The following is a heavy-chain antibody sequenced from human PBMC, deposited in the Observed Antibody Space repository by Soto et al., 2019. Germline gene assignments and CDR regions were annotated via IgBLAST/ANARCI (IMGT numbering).Heavy chain of an antibody. CDR3: AKKVVGVAAAGRGFDY. J-gene: IGHJ4*02. CDR2: ISGSGGST. CDR1: GFTFSSYA. V-gene: IGHV3-23*01. D-gene: IGHD6-13*01. Sequence: GGSLRLSCAASGFTFSSYAMSWVRQAPGKGLEWVSAISGSGGSTYYADSVKGRFTISRDNSKNTLYLQMNSLRAEDTAVYYCAKKVVGVAAAGRGFDYWGQGTLVTVSS.